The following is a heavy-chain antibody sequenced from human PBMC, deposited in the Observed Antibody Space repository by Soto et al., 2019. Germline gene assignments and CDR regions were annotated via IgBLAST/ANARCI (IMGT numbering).Heavy chain of an antibody. Sequence: GASVTVSCKASGFTFTNSAMHWVRPDRGQRLEWIGWIVVGSGNTNYAQKFQERVTFTRDMSTSTAYMVLSNLKSADRAVYYCAADMFYYVSSGPYNWFDPWGEEALVT. CDR3: AADMFYYVSSGPYNWFDP. D-gene: IGHD3-22*01. J-gene: IGHJ5*02. V-gene: IGHV1-58*02. CDR2: IVVGSGNT. CDR1: GFTFTNSA.